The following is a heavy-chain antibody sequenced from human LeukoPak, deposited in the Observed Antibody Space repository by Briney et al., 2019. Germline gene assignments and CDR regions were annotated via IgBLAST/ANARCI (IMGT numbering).Heavy chain of an antibody. CDR3: ARDGGYCSSTSCYFPIYYYYYMDV. Sequence: ASVKVSCKASGYTFTSYGISWVRQAPGQGLEWMGWISAYNGNTNYAQKLQGRVTMTTDTSTSTAYMELRSLRSDDTAVYYCARDGGYCSSTSCYFPIYYYYYMDVWGKGTTVTVSS. J-gene: IGHJ6*03. CDR1: GYTFTSYG. D-gene: IGHD2-2*01. V-gene: IGHV1-18*01. CDR2: ISAYNGNT.